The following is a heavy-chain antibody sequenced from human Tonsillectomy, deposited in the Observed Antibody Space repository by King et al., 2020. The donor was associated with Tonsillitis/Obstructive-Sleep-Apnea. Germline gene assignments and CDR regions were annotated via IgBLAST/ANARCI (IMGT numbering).Heavy chain of an antibody. CDR2: ISGGSSTI. Sequence: VQLVESGGGLVQPGGSLRLSCAASGFTFSAYSMNWVRQAPWKGLEWVSYISGGSSTIYYADSVKGRFTISRENAKNSLSLQMNSLRDEDTAVYYWAREGVPNWNHEPSWGQGTLVTVSS. CDR3: AREGVPNWNHEPS. D-gene: IGHD1-14*01. CDR1: GFTFSAYS. J-gene: IGHJ5*02. V-gene: IGHV3-48*02.